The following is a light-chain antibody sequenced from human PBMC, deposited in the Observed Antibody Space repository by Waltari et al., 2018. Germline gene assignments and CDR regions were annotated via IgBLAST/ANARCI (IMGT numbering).Light chain of an antibody. V-gene: IGKV3-11*01. CDR2: DTS. CDR3: QQRSN. J-gene: IGKJ5*01. Sequence: EIVLTQSPGPLSLSPGERATLSCRASQIISNNYLAWYQAKPGQAPRLLIHDTSNRATGIPARFSGSGSGTDFTLTISSLEPEDFAVYYCQQRSNFGQGTRLDI. CDR1: QIISNNY.